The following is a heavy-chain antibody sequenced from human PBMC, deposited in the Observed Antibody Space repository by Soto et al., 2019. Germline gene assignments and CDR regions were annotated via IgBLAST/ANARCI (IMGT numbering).Heavy chain of an antibody. CDR2: ILPMLDIT. V-gene: IGHV1-69*02. J-gene: IGHJ3*02. D-gene: IGHD6-13*01. CDR1: GGTFSTYT. Sequence: QVQLVQSGAEVKKPGSSVKVSCKASGGTFSTYTIIWVRQAPGQGLEWMGRILPMLDITNSAQRFQGRVTITSDKSTSTADLELSSLRSEDTAVYYCTLGSWAAETFDIWGRGTMVTFSS. CDR3: TLGSWAAETFDI.